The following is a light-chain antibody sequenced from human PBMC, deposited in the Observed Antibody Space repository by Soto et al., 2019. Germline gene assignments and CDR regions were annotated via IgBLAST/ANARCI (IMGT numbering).Light chain of an antibody. CDR3: SSYLNYNSEV. CDR1: STDVGSYNY. Sequence: QSPLTQPPSASGSPGQSVTISCTGTSTDVGSYNYVSWYQRHPGKAPKLIIYEVNKRPSGVPDRFSGSKSGNTASLTVSGLQAEDEAYYYSSSYLNYNSEVFGTGTKVTVL. J-gene: IGLJ1*01. CDR2: EVN. V-gene: IGLV2-8*01.